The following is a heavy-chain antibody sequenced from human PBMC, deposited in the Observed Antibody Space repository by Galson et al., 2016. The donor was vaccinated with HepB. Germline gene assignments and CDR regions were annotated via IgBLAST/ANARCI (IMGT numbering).Heavy chain of an antibody. CDR1: GFTFDDYA. Sequence: SLRLSCAASGFTFDDYAMHWVRQAPGKGLEWVSGISWNSGSIGYADSVKGRFTISRDNAKNSLYLQMNSLRAEDTALYYCAKDIGYYYDSSGGGNFDYWGQGILVTVSS. CDR3: AKDIGYYYDSSGGGNFDY. D-gene: IGHD3-22*01. J-gene: IGHJ4*02. V-gene: IGHV3-9*01. CDR2: ISWNSGSI.